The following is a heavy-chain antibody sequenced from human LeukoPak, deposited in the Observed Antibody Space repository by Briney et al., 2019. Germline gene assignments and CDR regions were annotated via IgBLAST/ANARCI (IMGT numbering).Heavy chain of an antibody. V-gene: IGHV4-38-2*01. D-gene: IGHD3-3*01. CDR1: GYSISSGYY. J-gene: IGHJ4*02. Sequence: SETLSLTCAVAGYSISSGYYWGWIRQPPPTVLEWTGSIYHSGRTCYIPSLKSRVTISVDTSKNQFSLKLSSVTAADTAVYYCARHNRPATDDFWSGYYFRILSPFDYWGQGTLVTVSS. CDR2: IYHSGRT. CDR3: ARHNRPATDDFWSGYYFRILSPFDY.